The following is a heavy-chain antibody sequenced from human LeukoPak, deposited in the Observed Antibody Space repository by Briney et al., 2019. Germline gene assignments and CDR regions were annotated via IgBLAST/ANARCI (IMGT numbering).Heavy chain of an antibody. CDR1: GFTFSSYA. Sequence: GGSLRLSCAASGFTFSSYAMSWVRQAPGKGLEWVANIKQDGSEKYYVDSVKGRFTISRDNAKNSLYLQMNSLRAEDTAVYYCARPWGYSSGHFDYWGQGTLVTVSS. CDR3: ARPWGYSSGHFDY. D-gene: IGHD6-19*01. V-gene: IGHV3-7*01. J-gene: IGHJ4*02. CDR2: IKQDGSEK.